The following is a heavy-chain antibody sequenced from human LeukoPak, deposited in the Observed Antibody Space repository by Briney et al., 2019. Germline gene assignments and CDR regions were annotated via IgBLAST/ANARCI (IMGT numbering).Heavy chain of an antibody. Sequence: GGSLSCSCAASGFTFSNAWMSWVRQAPGKGLEWVGRITSKTYGGTTDYTAPVKGRFTISRDDSKNTLYMQMNSLKTEDTAVYYCTTDRFYCGQGILVTVSS. CDR3: TTDRFY. J-gene: IGHJ4*02. CDR2: ITSKTYGGTT. CDR1: GFTFSNAW. V-gene: IGHV3-15*01.